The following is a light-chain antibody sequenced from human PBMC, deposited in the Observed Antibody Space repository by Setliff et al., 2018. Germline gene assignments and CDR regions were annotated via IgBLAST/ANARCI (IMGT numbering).Light chain of an antibody. CDR2: DVS. CDR1: SSDVGRYNY. V-gene: IGLV2-14*03. J-gene: IGLJ1*01. CDR3: NSFTTTSTYV. Sequence: QSVLTKPASVSGSPGQSITISCTGSSSDVGRYNYVSWYQQHPGDVPKLLIYDVSKRHSGTSSRFSGSKSGNTASLTISGLQADDEADYYCNSFTTTSTYVFGSGTKVTVL.